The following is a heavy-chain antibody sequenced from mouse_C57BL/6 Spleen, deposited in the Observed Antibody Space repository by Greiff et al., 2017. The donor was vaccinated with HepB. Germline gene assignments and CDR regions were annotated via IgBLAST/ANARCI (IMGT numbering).Heavy chain of an antibody. CDR2: INYDGSST. V-gene: IGHV5-16*01. CDR3: ARDKWVYSNYVSYWYFDV. Sequence: EVKVVESEGGLVQPGSSMKLSCTASGFTFSDYYMAWVRQVPEKGLEWVANINYDGSSTYYLDSLKSRFIISRDNAKNILYLQMSSLKSEDTATYYCARDKWVYSNYVSYWYFDVWGTGTTVTVSS. CDR1: GFTFSDYY. J-gene: IGHJ1*03. D-gene: IGHD2-5*01.